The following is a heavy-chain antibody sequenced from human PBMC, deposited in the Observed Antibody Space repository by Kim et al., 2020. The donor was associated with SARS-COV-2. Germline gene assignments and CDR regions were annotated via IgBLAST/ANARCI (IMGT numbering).Heavy chain of an antibody. CDR2: ISSSSSYI. CDR1: GFTFSSYS. CDR3: AREWYGSGSYLDY. J-gene: IGHJ4*02. Sequence: GGSLRLSCAASGFTFSSYSMNWVRQAPGKGLEWVSSISSSSSYIYYADSVKGRFTISRDNAKNSLYLQMNSLRAEDTAVYYCAREWYGSGSYLDYWGQGTLVTVSS. V-gene: IGHV3-21*01. D-gene: IGHD3-10*01.